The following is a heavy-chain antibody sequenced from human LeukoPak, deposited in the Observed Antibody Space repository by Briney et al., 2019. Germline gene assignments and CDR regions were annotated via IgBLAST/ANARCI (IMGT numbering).Heavy chain of an antibody. CDR2: IYSGGST. CDR3: ARDRKSYSGYAYGMDV. J-gene: IGHJ6*02. CDR1: GFTVSSNY. D-gene: IGHD5-12*01. V-gene: IGHV3-53*04. Sequence: GGSLRLSCAASGFTVSSNYMSWVRQAPGKGLEWVSVIYSGGSTYYADSVKGRFTISRHNSKNTLYLQMNSLRAEDTAVCYCARDRKSYSGYAYGMDVWGQGTTVTVSS.